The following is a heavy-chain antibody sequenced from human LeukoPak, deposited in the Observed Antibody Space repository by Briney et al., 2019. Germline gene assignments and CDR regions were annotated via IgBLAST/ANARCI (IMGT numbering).Heavy chain of an antibody. Sequence: SETLSLTCTVSGGSITNYYWSWIRQPPGKGLEWIGYIYYSGSTNYNPTLKSRVTISIDPSKNQLSLRLNFVTAADTAVYYCARHLETTPDGRDGFDHWGQGTLVTVSS. V-gene: IGHV4-59*08. J-gene: IGHJ4*02. CDR1: GGSITNYY. CDR3: ARHLETTPDGRDGFDH. CDR2: IYYSGST. D-gene: IGHD1/OR15-1a*01.